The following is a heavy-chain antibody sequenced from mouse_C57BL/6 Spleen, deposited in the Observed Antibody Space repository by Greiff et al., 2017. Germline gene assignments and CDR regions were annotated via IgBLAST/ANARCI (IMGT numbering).Heavy chain of an antibody. V-gene: IGHV1-50*01. CDR1: GYTFTSYW. Sequence: QVQLQQPGAELVKPGASVKLSCKASGYTFTSYWMQWVKQRPGQGLEWIGEIDPSDSYTNYNQKFKGKATLTVYTSSSTAYMQLSSLTSEDSAVYYCARSLYYGSSYGFAYWGQGTLVTVSA. J-gene: IGHJ3*01. CDR3: ARSLYYGSSYGFAY. D-gene: IGHD1-1*01. CDR2: IDPSDSYT.